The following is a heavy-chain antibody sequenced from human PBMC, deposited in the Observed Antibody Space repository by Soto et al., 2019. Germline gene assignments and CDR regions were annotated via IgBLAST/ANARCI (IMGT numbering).Heavy chain of an antibody. V-gene: IGHV1-18*01. J-gene: IGHJ6*03. CDR1: GYTFVSHG. CDR3: VRYGAHYYMDV. CDR2: ISVDNGNT. D-gene: IGHD1-26*01. Sequence: QVQVVQSGAEVKKPGASVKVSCKASGYTFVSHGFCWVRQAPGQGLEWMGWISVDNGNTNYPQKFQGRVTMTTDTSTNTVYMELRSLRSDDTAVYYCVRYGAHYYMDVWGKGTTVTVSS.